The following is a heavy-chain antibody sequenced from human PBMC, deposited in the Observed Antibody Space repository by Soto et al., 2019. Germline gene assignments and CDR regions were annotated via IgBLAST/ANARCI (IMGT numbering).Heavy chain of an antibody. V-gene: IGHV4-39*01. Sequence: SETLSLTCTVSGGSISSSSYYWGWIRQPPGKGLEWIGSIYYSGSTYYNPSLKSRVTISVDTSKNQFSLKLSSVTAADTAVYHCARHINDFWSGYSYYYGMDVWGQGTTVTVSS. D-gene: IGHD3-3*01. CDR3: ARHINDFWSGYSYYYGMDV. CDR1: GGSISSSSYY. J-gene: IGHJ6*02. CDR2: IYYSGST.